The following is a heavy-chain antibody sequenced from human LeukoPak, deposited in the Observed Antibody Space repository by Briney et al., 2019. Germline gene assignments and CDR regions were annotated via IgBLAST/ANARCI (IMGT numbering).Heavy chain of an antibody. Sequence: GGSLRLSCAASGFTFSSYWMSWVRQAPGKGLEWVANIKQDGSEKYYVDSVKGRFTISRDNAKNSLYLQMNSLRAEDTAVYYCAKWGVSGSYEPFDYWGQGTLVTVSS. J-gene: IGHJ4*02. V-gene: IGHV3-7*03. CDR3: AKWGVSGSYEPFDY. CDR2: IKQDGSEK. D-gene: IGHD1-26*01. CDR1: GFTFSSYW.